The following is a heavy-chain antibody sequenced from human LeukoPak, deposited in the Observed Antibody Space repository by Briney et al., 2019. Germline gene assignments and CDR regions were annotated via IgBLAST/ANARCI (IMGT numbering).Heavy chain of an antibody. V-gene: IGHV4-34*01. J-gene: IGHJ3*02. CDR1: GGSFSGYY. Sequence: PSETLSLTCAVYGGSFSGYYWSWIRQPPGKGLEWIGEINHSGSTNYNPSLKSRVTISVDTSKNQFSLKLSSVTAADTAVYYCARVIRHYDFWSGQSPPDAFDIWGQGTMVTVSS. D-gene: IGHD3-3*01. CDR2: INHSGST. CDR3: ARVIRHYDFWSGQSPPDAFDI.